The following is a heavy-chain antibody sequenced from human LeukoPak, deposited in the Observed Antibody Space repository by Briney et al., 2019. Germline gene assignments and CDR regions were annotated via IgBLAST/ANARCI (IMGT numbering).Heavy chain of an antibody. CDR2: ISSNGGST. J-gene: IGHJ6*03. D-gene: IGHD2-21*02. Sequence: GGSLRLSCAASGFTFSSYAMSWVRQAPGKGLEYVSAISSNGGSTYYANSVKGRFTISRDNSKNTLYLQMGSLRAEDMAVYYCARGPGVTYYYYYYMDVWGKGTTVTVSS. CDR1: GFTFSSYA. V-gene: IGHV3-64*01. CDR3: ARGPGVTYYYYYYMDV.